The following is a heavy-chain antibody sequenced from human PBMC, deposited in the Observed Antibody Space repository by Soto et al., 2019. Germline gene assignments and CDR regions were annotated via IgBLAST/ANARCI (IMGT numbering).Heavy chain of an antibody. Sequence: LSLTCAVYGGSFSGYYWSWIRQPPGKGLEWIGEINHSGSTNYNPSLKSRVTISVDTSKNQFSLKLSSVTAADTAVYYCARDGSGSYYNRWFDSWGQGTLVTVSS. V-gene: IGHV4-34*01. D-gene: IGHD3-10*01. CDR1: GGSFSGYY. J-gene: IGHJ5*01. CDR3: ARDGSGSYYNRWFDS. CDR2: INHSGST.